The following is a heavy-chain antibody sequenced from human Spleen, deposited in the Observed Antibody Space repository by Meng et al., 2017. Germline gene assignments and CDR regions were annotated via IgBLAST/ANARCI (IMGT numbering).Heavy chain of an antibody. CDR3: SIFGVTIPDTTFDI. CDR2: INPRNGGP. J-gene: IGHJ3*02. V-gene: IGHV1-2*06. Sequence: ASVKVSCKASGYTFTAYFIHWVRQAPGQGPEWMGRINPRNGGPDYAQKFQGRVTMTRDTSISTAYMELSRLRSDDTAIYYCSIFGVTIPDTTFDIWGQGTVVTVSS. D-gene: IGHD3-3*01. CDR1: GYTFTAYF.